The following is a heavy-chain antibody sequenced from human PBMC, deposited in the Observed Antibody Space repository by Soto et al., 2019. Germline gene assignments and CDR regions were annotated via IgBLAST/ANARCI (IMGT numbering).Heavy chain of an antibody. J-gene: IGHJ6*02. CDR3: ARDWLLEWLFPAGSYYYYGMDV. D-gene: IGHD3-3*01. CDR2: INPSGGST. CDR1: GYTLTSYY. V-gene: IGHV1-46*01. Sequence: ASVKVSCKASGYTLTSYYMHWVRQAPGQGLEWMGIINPSGGSTSYAQKFQGRVTMTRDTSTSTVYMELSSLRSEDTAVYYCARDWLLEWLFPAGSYYYYGMDVWGQGTTVTVSS.